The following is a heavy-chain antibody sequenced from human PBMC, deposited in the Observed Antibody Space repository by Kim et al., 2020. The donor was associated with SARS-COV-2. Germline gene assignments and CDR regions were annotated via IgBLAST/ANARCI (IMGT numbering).Heavy chain of an antibody. CDR3: ARDWVVPAAIRDGGFDP. J-gene: IGHJ5*02. V-gene: IGHV3-7*01. CDR2: IKQDGSEK. D-gene: IGHD2-2*01. Sequence: GGSLRLSCAASGFTFSSYWMSWVRQAPGKGLEWVANIKQDGSEKYYVDSVKGRFTISRDNAKNSLYLQMNSLRAEDTAVYYCARDWVVPAAIRDGGFDPWGQGTLVTVSS. CDR1: GFTFSSYW.